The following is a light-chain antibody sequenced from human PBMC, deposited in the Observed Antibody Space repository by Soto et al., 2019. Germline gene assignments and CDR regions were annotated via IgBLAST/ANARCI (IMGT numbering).Light chain of an antibody. V-gene: IGKV3-15*01. CDR3: QQYNNWPALT. J-gene: IGKJ4*02. CDR2: GAS. Sequence: EIVMTQSPATLSVSPGERATLSCRASQSVSSNLAWYQQKPGQAPRLLIYGASTRATGIPARFSGSGSGTECTLNISSLQSEDFAVYYCQQYNNWPALTFGGGTKVEIK. CDR1: QSVSSN.